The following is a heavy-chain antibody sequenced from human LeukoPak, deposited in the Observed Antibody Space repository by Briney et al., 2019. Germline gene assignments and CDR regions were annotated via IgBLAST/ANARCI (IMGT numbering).Heavy chain of an antibody. CDR3: ARSLKTVTFGGVSNPFDI. V-gene: IGHV4-39*07. Sequence: SETLSLTCTGSGGSIRNSSYNWGWIRQPPGKGLEWIGSISYIGSTYYNPSLKSRVTISVDTSKNKFSLKLSSVTAADTAVYYCARSLKTVTFGGVSNPFDIWGQGTMVTVSS. D-gene: IGHD3-16*01. J-gene: IGHJ3*02. CDR1: GGSIRNSSYN. CDR2: ISYIGST.